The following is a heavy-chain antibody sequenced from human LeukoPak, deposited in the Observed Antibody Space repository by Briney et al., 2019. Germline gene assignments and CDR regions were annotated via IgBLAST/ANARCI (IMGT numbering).Heavy chain of an antibody. J-gene: IGHJ4*02. D-gene: IGHD2-2*02. CDR3: ARADVYTFDY. Sequence: GGSPRLSCAASGFTFSTYGIHWVRQAPGKGLEWVAVISYDGSNKYYADSVKGRFTISRDNSKNTLYLQMISLRAEDTAVYYCARADVYTFDYWGQGTRVTVSS. CDR1: GFTFSTYG. V-gene: IGHV3-30-3*01. CDR2: ISYDGSNK.